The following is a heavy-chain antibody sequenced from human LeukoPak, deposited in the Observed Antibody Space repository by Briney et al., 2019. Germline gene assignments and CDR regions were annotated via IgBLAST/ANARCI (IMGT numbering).Heavy chain of an antibody. D-gene: IGHD6-13*01. V-gene: IGHV7-4-1*02. CDR1: GYTFTSYD. CDR2: INTNTGTP. J-gene: IGHJ4*02. Sequence: EASVKVSCKASGYTFTSYDINWVRQATGQGLEYMGWINTNTGTPTYAQGFTGRFVFSLDTSVSTAYLQISSLKAEDTAVYYCARDFSRITATEPDAYWGQGTLVTVSS. CDR3: ARDFSRITATEPDAY.